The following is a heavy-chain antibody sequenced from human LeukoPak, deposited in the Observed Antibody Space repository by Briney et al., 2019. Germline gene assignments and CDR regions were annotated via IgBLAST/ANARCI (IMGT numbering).Heavy chain of an antibody. D-gene: IGHD3-22*01. V-gene: IGHV3-21*01. CDR3: ARDLAYYYDSSGYTNWFDP. J-gene: IGHJ5*02. CDR2: ITRSSNFI. CDR1: GFTFSSYW. Sequence: GGSLRLSCAASGFTFSSYWMNWVRQAPGKGLEWVSSITRSSNFIYYADSVRGRFTISRDNAKNSLYLQMNSLRAEDTAVYYCARDLAYYYDSSGYTNWFDPWGQGTLVTVSS.